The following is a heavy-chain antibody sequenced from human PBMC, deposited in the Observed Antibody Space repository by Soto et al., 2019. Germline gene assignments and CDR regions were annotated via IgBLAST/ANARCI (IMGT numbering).Heavy chain of an antibody. V-gene: IGHV1-18*01. D-gene: IGHD6-19*01. CDR1: GYNFTTYG. J-gene: IGHJ4*02. CDR2: ISGHNGHT. CDR3: ARYQPYSTGYYYFDH. Sequence: QVQLVQSGAEVKKPGASVKVSCKTSGYNFTTYGVSWVRQAPGQGLEWLGWISGHNGHTTYAQTFQGRVTMTTDTSTTTAYMELRSLSSDDTAVYYCARYQPYSTGYYYFDHWGQGTLAIVTS.